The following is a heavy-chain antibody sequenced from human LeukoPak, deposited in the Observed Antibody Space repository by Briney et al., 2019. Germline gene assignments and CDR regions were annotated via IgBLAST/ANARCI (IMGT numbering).Heavy chain of an antibody. Sequence: EPSETLSLTCAVYGGSFSGYYWSWIRQPPGKGLEWIGEIIHSGSTNYNPSLKSRVTISVDTSKNQFSLKLSSVTAADTAVYYCARGCNYYDSSGYYYNAFDIWGQGTMVTVSS. CDR3: ARGCNYYDSSGYYYNAFDI. CDR1: GGSFSGYY. V-gene: IGHV4-34*01. J-gene: IGHJ3*02. D-gene: IGHD3-22*01. CDR2: IIHSGST.